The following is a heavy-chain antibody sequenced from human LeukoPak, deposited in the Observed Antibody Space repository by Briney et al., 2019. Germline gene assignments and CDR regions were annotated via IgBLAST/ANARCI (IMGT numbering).Heavy chain of an antibody. Sequence: PGGSLRLSSAASGFTFSSYSMNWVRQAPGKGLEWVSSISSSSSYIYYADSVKGRFTISRDNAKNSLYLQMNSLRAEDTAVYYCARLSNNSGLFSLDYWGQGTLVTVSS. CDR1: GFTFSSYS. J-gene: IGHJ4*02. CDR3: ARLSNNSGLFSLDY. V-gene: IGHV3-21*01. D-gene: IGHD6-19*01. CDR2: ISSSSSYI.